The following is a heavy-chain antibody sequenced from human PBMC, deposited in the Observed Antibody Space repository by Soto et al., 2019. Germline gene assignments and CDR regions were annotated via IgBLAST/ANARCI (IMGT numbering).Heavy chain of an antibody. V-gene: IGHV4-39*01. CDR3: AGYCSGGSCYYEAFDI. D-gene: IGHD2-15*01. CDR1: GGSISSSSYY. CDR2: IYYSGST. Sequence: QLQLQESGPGLVKPSETLSLTCTVSGGSISSSSYYWGWIRQPPGKGLERIGGIYYSGSTYYNPSLKSRGTRSVDTSKNQFSLKLSSVNAADTAVYYCAGYCSGGSCYYEAFDIWGQGTMVTVSS. J-gene: IGHJ3*02.